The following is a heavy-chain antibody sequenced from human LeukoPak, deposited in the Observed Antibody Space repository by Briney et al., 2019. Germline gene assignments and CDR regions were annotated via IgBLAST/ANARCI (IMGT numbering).Heavy chain of an antibody. D-gene: IGHD6-13*01. J-gene: IGHJ4*02. V-gene: IGHV4-39*01. CDR3: ARQGEAACFDY. CDR2: IYYSGST. CDR1: GGSISSSSYY. Sequence: PSETLSLTCTVSGGSISSSSYYWGWIRQPPGKGLEWIGSIYYSGSTYYNPSLKSRVTISVDTSKNQFSLKLSSVTAADTAVYYCARQGEAACFDYWGQGTLVTVSS.